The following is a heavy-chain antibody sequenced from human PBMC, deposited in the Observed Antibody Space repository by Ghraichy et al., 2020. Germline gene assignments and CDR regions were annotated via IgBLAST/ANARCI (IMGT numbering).Heavy chain of an antibody. Sequence: SQTLSLTCAVYGGSFSGYYWSWIRQPPGKGLEWIGEINHSGSTNYNPSLKSRVTISVDTSKNQFSLKLSSVTAADTAVYYCARLGTYYDFWSVIDVKSGGMDVWGQGTTVTVSS. CDR2: INHSGST. V-gene: IGHV4-34*01. D-gene: IGHD3-3*01. CDR3: ARLGTYYDFWSVIDVKSGGMDV. J-gene: IGHJ6*02. CDR1: GGSFSGYY.